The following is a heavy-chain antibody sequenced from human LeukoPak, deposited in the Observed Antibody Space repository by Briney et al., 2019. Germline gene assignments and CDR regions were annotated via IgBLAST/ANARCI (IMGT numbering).Heavy chain of an antibody. D-gene: IGHD2-15*01. Sequence: ASVKVSCKASGYTFTSYYMHWVRQAPGQGLEWMGIINPSGGSTSYAQKFQGRVTMTRDTSTSTVYMELSSLRSEDTAVYYCARDRGGYCSGGSCYGFDYWGQGTLVTVSS. V-gene: IGHV1-46*03. J-gene: IGHJ4*02. CDR2: INPSGGST. CDR3: ARDRGGYCSGGSCYGFDY. CDR1: GYTFTSYY.